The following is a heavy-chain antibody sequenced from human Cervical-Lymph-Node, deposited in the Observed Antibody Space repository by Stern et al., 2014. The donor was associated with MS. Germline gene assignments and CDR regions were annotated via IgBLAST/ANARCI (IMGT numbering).Heavy chain of an antibody. V-gene: IGHV1-3*01. D-gene: IGHD3-16*01. CDR1: GYTFTSYA. CDR3: ARIRSDYVWPEWNYFDY. Sequence: QVQLMQSGAEVKKPGASVKVSCKASGYTFTSYAMHWVRQAPGQRLEWMGWITAGNGNTKYSQKFQGRVTITRDTSASTAYMELSSLRSEDTAVYYCARIRSDYVWPEWNYFDYWGQGTLVTVSS. J-gene: IGHJ4*02. CDR2: ITAGNGNT.